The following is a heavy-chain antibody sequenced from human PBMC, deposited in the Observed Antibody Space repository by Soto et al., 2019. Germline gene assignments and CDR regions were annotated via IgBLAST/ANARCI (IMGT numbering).Heavy chain of an antibody. D-gene: IGHD4-17*01. J-gene: IGHJ6*02. Sequence: SVTVSCKAPVCSFSSYAIRWVRQAPGQGLEWMGGIIPIFGTANYAQKFQGRVTITADESTSTAYMELSSLRSEDTAVYYCARGKDYGDYLHYYYYGMDVWGQGTTVTVSS. CDR1: VCSFSSYA. CDR3: ARGKDYGDYLHYYYYGMDV. V-gene: IGHV1-69*13. CDR2: IIPIFGTA.